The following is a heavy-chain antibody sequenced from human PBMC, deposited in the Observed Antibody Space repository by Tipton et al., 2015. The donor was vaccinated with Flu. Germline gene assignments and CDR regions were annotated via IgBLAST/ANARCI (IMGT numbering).Heavy chain of an antibody. Sequence: SLRLSCAASGFTFSSYSMNWVRQAPGKGLEWVSYISSSSSTIYYADSVKGRFTISRDNAKNSLYLQMNSLRAEDTAVYYCARENFRVPSAVVIAISVHGAFDIWGQGTMVTVSS. CDR1: GFTFSSYS. CDR3: ARENFRVPSAVVIAISVHGAFDI. J-gene: IGHJ3*02. D-gene: IGHD2-21*01. V-gene: IGHV3-48*04. CDR2: ISSSSSTI.